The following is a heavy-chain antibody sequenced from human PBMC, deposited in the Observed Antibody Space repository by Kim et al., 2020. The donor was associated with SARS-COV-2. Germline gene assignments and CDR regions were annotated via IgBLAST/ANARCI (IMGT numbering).Heavy chain of an antibody. CDR2: VSAADGYR. CDR1: GDGVTNYG. CDR3: GRGVADFFTTVDD. V-gene: IGHV1-18*01. D-gene: IGHD6-19*01. J-gene: IGHJ4*02. Sequence: ASVKVSCKASGDGVTNYGINWVRQAPGQGLEWVGGVSAADGYRKYAQRFQGRVTMTTDDSTSTAYMEVMSLRSDDTAVYYCGRGVADFFTTVDDWGLRTLVTAS.